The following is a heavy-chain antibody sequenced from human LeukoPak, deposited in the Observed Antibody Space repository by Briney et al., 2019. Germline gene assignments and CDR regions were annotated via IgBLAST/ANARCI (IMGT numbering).Heavy chain of an antibody. CDR1: GFTFSSYA. CDR3: AKVSHYGSGSYYTRQDLYYYYGMDV. D-gene: IGHD3-10*01. CDR2: ISGSGGST. Sequence: QAGGSLRLSCAASGFTFSSYAMSWVRQAPGKGLEWVSAISGSGGSTYYADSVKGRFTISRDNSKNTLYLQMNSLRAEDTAVYYCAKVSHYGSGSYYTRQDLYYYYGMDVWGQGTTVTVSS. V-gene: IGHV3-23*01. J-gene: IGHJ6*02.